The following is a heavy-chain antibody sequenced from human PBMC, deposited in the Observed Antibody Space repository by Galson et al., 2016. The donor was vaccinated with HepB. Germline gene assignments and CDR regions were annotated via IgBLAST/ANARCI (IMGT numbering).Heavy chain of an antibody. CDR2: ISYDGSNE. Sequence: SLRLSCAASGFRFSRYGMHWVRQAPGKGLEWVAMISYDGSNEYYADSVKGRFIISRDNSRETLYLQMNSLRVDDTAIYYCATDGPPTVVVGAALDSWGQGTLVTVSS. D-gene: IGHD2-15*01. CDR1: GFRFSRYG. CDR3: ATDGPPTVVVGAALDS. V-gene: IGHV3-30-3*01. J-gene: IGHJ5*01.